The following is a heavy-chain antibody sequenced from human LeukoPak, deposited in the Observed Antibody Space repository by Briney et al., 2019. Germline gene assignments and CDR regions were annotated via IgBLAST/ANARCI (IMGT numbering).Heavy chain of an antibody. V-gene: IGHV1-2*02. D-gene: IGHD2-21*02. CDR3: ASPLMTYCGGDCYQIDY. Sequence: ASVKVSFKDSGYTFTTYYMHWVRQAPGQGLEWMGWINPNSGGTNYAQKFQGRVTMTRDTSISTAYMELSRLRSNHTAVSYCASPLMTYCGGDCYQIDYWGQGTLVTVSS. CDR1: GYTFTTYY. CDR2: INPNSGGT. J-gene: IGHJ4*02.